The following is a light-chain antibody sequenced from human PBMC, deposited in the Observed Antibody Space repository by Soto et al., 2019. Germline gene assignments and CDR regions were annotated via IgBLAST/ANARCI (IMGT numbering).Light chain of an antibody. Sequence: QSALTQPRSVSGSPGQSVTISCTGTSSDVGGYNYVSWYQQHPGKAPKLMIYDVSKRPSVVPDRFSGSKSGNTASLTISGIQAEDEADYYCCSYAGSYNVVFGGGTKLTVL. CDR1: SSDVGGYNY. J-gene: IGLJ2*01. CDR3: CSYAGSYNVV. V-gene: IGLV2-11*01. CDR2: DVS.